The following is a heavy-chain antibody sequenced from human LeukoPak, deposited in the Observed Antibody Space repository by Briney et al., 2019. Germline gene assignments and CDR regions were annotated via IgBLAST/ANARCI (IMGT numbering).Heavy chain of an antibody. CDR3: APSSGGSYPYFDY. Sequence: PGGSLRLPCAASGFTFNKYPMHWVRQAPGKGLEWVAVISYDGNNKYYADSVKGRFTISRDNSKNSVDLQMNSLRDEDTAVYYCAPSSGGSYPYFDYWGQGTLVTVSS. CDR1: GFTFNKYP. D-gene: IGHD3-16*01. J-gene: IGHJ4*02. CDR2: ISYDGNNK. V-gene: IGHV3-30-3*01.